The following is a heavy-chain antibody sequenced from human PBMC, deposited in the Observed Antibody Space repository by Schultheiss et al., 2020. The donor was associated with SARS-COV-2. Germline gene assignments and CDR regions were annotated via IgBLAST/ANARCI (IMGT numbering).Heavy chain of an antibody. J-gene: IGHJ6*03. CDR1: GFTFSSYA. V-gene: IGHV3-21*01. CDR2: ISSSSSYI. Sequence: GGSLRLSCAASGFTFSSYAMTWVRQAPGKGLEWVSSISSSSSYIYYADSVKGRFTISRDNAKNSLYLQMNSLRAEDTAVYYCARSLDTAMVPYYYYYYMDVWGKGTTVTVSS. CDR3: ARSLDTAMVPYYYYYYMDV. D-gene: IGHD5-18*01.